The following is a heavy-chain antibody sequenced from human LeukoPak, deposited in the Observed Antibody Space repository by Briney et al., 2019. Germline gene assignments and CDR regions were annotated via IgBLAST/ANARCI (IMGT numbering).Heavy chain of an antibody. V-gene: IGHV5-51*01. CDR3: ARRDSSLRDWFDH. CDR2: IYPDDSDA. Sequence: GGSLQISCRGSGSIFSFYWIAWGRQVPGKGLEWMGIIYPDDSDARYSPSCEGQVTISADKYNRTAYLQWSSLKASDSAMYYCARRDSSLRDWFDHWGQGTLVTVSS. J-gene: IGHJ5*02. D-gene: IGHD3-22*01. CDR1: GSIFSFYW.